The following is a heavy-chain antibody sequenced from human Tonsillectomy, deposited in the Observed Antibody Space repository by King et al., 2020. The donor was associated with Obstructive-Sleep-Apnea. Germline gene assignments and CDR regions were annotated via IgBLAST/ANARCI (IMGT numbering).Heavy chain of an antibody. Sequence: VQLVESGGGLVQPGGSLRLSCAASGFTVSSNYMSWVRQAPGKGLEWVALISDGGTTYYADSVKGRFTVSRDNSKNTPDLQMNGLRAEDTAPYYCARLWQQWKSEFHYWGQGTLVTVSS. CDR1: GFTVSSNY. D-gene: IGHD6-19*01. J-gene: IGHJ4*02. V-gene: IGHV3-66*04. CDR3: ARLWQQWKSEFHY. CDR2: ISDGGTT.